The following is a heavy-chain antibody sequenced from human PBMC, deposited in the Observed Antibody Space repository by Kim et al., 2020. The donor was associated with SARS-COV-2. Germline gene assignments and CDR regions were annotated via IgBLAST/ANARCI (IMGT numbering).Heavy chain of an antibody. J-gene: IGHJ4*02. CDR3: ARTPSIVVVPAAKGYYFDY. V-gene: IGHV1-69*01. Sequence: GRVTITADESTSTAYMELSSLRSEDTAVYYCARTPSIVVVPAAKGYYFDYWGQGTLVTVSS. D-gene: IGHD2-2*01.